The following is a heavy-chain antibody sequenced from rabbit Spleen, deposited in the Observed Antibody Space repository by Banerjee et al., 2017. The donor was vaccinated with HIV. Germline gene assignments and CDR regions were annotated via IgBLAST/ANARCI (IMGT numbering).Heavy chain of an antibody. J-gene: IGHJ3*01. V-gene: IGHV1S7*01. CDR2: FDPVFGST. CDR3: ARGRDTYDDVGDFARLDL. D-gene: IGHD2-1*01. CDR1: GFDFSSYY. Sequence: QLVESGGGLVQPGGSLKLSCKASGFDFSSYYMSWVRQAPGKGLEWIGYFDPVFGSTYYASWVNGQFTISSHNAQNMLYLQLNSLTAADTATYFCARGRDTYDDVGDFARLDLWGPGTLVTVS.